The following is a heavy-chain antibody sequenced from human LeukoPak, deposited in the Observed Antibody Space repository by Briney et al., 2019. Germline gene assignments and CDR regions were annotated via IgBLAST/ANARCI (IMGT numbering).Heavy chain of an antibody. D-gene: IGHD5-24*01. CDR1: GYTFTGYY. Sequence: GASVKVSCKASGYTFTGYYMHWVRQAPGQGLEWMGRINPNSGGTNYAQKFQGRVTMTRDTSISTAYMELSRLRSDDTAVYYCARVDWLQLIPFDYWGQGTLVTVSS. CDR3: ARVDWLQLIPFDY. V-gene: IGHV1-2*06. CDR2: INPNSGGT. J-gene: IGHJ4*02.